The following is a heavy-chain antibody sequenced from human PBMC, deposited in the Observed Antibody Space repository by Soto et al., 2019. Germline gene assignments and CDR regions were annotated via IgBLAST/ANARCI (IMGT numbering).Heavy chain of an antibody. D-gene: IGHD2-15*01. CDR3: ARGVVAAPGGFDP. V-gene: IGHV4-59*01. J-gene: IGHJ5*02. CDR2: IYYNGYVYYSGST. Sequence: WTWIRQTPGRGLEWIGYIYYNGYVYYSGSTNYNPSLNSRVTISVDTSKNQFSLKLSSVTAADTAVYYCARGVVAAPGGFDPWGQGILVTVSS.